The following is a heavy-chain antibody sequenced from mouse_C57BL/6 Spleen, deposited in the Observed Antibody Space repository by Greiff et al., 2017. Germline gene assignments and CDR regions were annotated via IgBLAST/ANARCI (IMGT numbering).Heavy chain of an antibody. CDR3: ARGTAQAAEFDY. D-gene: IGHD3-2*02. CDR2: IDPSDSYT. Sequence: QVQLQQPGAELVMPGASVKLSCKASGYTFTSYWMHWVKQRPGQGLEWIGEIDPSDSYTNYNQKFKGKSTLTVDKSSSTAYMQLSSLTSEDSAVYYCARGTAQAAEFDYWGQGTTLTVSA. V-gene: IGHV1-69*01. J-gene: IGHJ2*01. CDR1: GYTFTSYW.